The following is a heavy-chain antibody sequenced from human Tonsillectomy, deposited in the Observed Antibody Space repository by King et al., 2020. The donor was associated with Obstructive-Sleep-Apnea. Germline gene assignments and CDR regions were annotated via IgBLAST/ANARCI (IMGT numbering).Heavy chain of an antibody. D-gene: IGHD3-16*02. CDR2: IYYSGST. Sequence: QLQESGPGLVKPSETLSLTCTVSGGSISSSSYYWGWIRQPPGKGLECIGSIYYSGSTYYNPSLKSRVTISVDTSKNQFSLKLSSVTAADTAVYYCARSEMITFGGVIVDPFDYWGQGTLVTVSS. CDR1: GGSISSSSYY. J-gene: IGHJ4*02. V-gene: IGHV4-39*01. CDR3: ARSEMITFGGVIVDPFDY.